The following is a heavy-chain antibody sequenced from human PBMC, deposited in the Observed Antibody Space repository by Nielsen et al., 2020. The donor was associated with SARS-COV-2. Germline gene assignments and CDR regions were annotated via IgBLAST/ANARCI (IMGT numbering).Heavy chain of an antibody. CDR3: AREDSPSTGYSNGVTWFDP. CDR2: FSHAGST. J-gene: IGHJ5*02. D-gene: IGHD3-9*01. V-gene: IGHV4-4*02. Sequence: SETLSLTCAVSGASISSNTWWSWVRQPPGKGLEWVGEFSHAGSTNYNPSLKLRVTMSVDTSKNHFSLKLNSVTAADTAVYYCAREDSPSTGYSNGVTWFDPWGQGILVTVSS. CDR1: GASISSNTW.